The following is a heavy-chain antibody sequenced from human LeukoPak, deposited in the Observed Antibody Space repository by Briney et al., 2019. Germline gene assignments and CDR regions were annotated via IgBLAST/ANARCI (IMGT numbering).Heavy chain of an antibody. CDR1: GYTFTGYY. CDR3: ASSLNGGWELHVFDY. J-gene: IGHJ4*02. V-gene: IGHV1-3*01. CDR2: INAGNGNT. D-gene: IGHD1-26*01. Sequence: ASVKVSCKASGYTFTGYYMHWVRQAPGQRLEWMGWINAGNGNTKYSQKFQGRVTITRDTSASTAYMELSSLRSEDTAVYYCASSLNGGWELHVFDYWGQGTLVTVSS.